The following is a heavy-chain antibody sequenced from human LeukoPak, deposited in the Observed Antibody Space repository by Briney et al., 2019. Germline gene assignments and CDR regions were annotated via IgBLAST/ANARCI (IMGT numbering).Heavy chain of an antibody. D-gene: IGHD3-22*01. V-gene: IGHV4-59*01. J-gene: IGHJ4*02. CDR1: GGSISSYN. Sequence: SETLSLTCTVSGGSISSYNWSWIRQPPGKGLEWIGYIYYSGSTNYNPSLKSRVTISVDTSKNQFSLKLSSVTAADTAVYYCARVRYYDSSGYYYFDYWGQGTLVTVSS. CDR3: ARVRYYDSSGYYYFDY. CDR2: IYYSGST.